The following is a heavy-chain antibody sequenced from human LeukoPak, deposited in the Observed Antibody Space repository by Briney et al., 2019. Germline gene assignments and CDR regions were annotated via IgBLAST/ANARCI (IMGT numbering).Heavy chain of an antibody. CDR1: GYSISSGYY. J-gene: IGHJ5*02. Sequence: SETLSLTCTVSGYSISSGYYWGWIRQPPGKGLEWIGSIYHSGSTYYNPSLKSRVTISVDTSKNQFSLKLSSVTAADTAVYYCARGPAMPRFNWFDPWGQGTLVTVSS. CDR2: IYHSGST. CDR3: ARGPAMPRFNWFDP. V-gene: IGHV4-38-2*02. D-gene: IGHD2-2*01.